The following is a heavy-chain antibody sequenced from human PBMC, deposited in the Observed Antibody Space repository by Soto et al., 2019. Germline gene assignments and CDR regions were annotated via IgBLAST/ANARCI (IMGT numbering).Heavy chain of an antibody. CDR3: ARDSSGRQYYGMDV. D-gene: IGHD3-22*01. Sequence: PVGSLRLSCTPSGFIFSDYSMNWDRQAPGKGLECISYITTTSSTMYYADSVKGRFTISRDNAKNSLYLQMNSLRDEDTAVYYCARDSSGRQYYGMDVWGQGTTVTFSS. V-gene: IGHV3-48*02. J-gene: IGHJ6*02. CDR2: ITTTSSTM. CDR1: GFIFSDYS.